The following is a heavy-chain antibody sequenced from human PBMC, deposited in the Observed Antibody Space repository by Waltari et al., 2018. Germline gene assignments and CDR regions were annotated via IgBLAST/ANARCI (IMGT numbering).Heavy chain of an antibody. D-gene: IGHD3-3*01. CDR1: GFTFSNFG. J-gene: IGHJ4*02. V-gene: IGHV3-30*02. Sequence: QGQLVESGGGVVQPGGSLRLACAGPGFTFSNFGIHWVRQAPGKGLEWVTFVRSDGTTKYYGDSVRGRFTISRDDSKNTLYLQMSSLRAEDTAVYYCAKDLTSFGVGYYCDSWGQGTLVTVSS. CDR3: AKDLTSFGVGYYCDS. CDR2: VRSDGTTK.